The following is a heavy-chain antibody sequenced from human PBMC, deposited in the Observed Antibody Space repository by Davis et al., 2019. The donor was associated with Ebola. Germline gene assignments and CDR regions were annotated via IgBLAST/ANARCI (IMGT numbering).Heavy chain of an antibody. CDR2: ISGGGTNT. J-gene: IGHJ4*02. V-gene: IGHV3-23*01. Sequence: GGSLRLSCVASGFTFSAYAMSWVRQAPGKGLEWVAAISGGGTNTYYADSVKGRFTISRDNSKNTLYLQMNSLRADDTAVYYCTRHVRGNEDYWGQGTLVTVSS. CDR3: TRHVRGNEDY. D-gene: IGHD4-23*01. CDR1: GFTFSAYA.